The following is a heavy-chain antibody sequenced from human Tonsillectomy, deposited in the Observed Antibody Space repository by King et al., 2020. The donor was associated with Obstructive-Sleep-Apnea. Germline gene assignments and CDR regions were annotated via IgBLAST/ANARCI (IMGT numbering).Heavy chain of an antibody. CDR3: AKDAVVATIAGAFDM. V-gene: IGHV3-23*04. CDR1: GVTFRNYA. D-gene: IGHD5-12*01. CDR2: ISASGGAT. Sequence: VQLVESGGGLVQPGGSLRLSCAASGVTFRNYAMNWVRQAPGKGLEWVSAISASGGATYYADSVKGRFTISRDNSQNTLYLQMNSLRAEDTAVYYCAKDAVVATIAGAFDMWDQGTVVTVSS. J-gene: IGHJ3*02.